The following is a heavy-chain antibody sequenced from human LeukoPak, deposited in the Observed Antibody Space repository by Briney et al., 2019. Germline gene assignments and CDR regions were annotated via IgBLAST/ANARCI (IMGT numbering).Heavy chain of an antibody. CDR2: ISYDGSNK. Sequence: GSLRLSCAASGFTFSSYAMHWVRQAPGKGLEWVAVISYDGSNKYYADSVKGRFTISRDNSKNTLYLQMNSLRAEDTAVYYCASSMGIAVAGPPPKSFYYYYGMDVWGQGTTVTVSS. V-gene: IGHV3-30-3*01. D-gene: IGHD6-19*01. CDR3: ASSMGIAVAGPPPKSFYYYYGMDV. J-gene: IGHJ6*02. CDR1: GFTFSSYA.